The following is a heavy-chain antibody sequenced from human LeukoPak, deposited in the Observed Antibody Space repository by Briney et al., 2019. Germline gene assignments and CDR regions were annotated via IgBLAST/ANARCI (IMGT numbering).Heavy chain of an antibody. Sequence: GASVKVSCKASGGTFTSDAIRWVRQTPGQGLVWRGGIIPIFGTANYAQKFQGRVTITADESTSTAYMELSSLRSEDTAVYYCAREILGIYSYYDYWGQGTLVTVSS. V-gene: IGHV1-69*13. CDR2: IIPIFGTA. CDR3: AREILGIYSYYDY. J-gene: IGHJ4*02. D-gene: IGHD7-27*01. CDR1: GGTFTSDA.